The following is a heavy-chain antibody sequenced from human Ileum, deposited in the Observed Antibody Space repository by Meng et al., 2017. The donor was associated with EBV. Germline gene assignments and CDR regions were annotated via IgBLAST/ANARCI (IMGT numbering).Heavy chain of an antibody. D-gene: IGHD3-22*01. Sequence: VQLQGTGPGLVKPSQTLSLTCAVSGGAISSGGYYWSWIRQPPGKGLEWIGYIYKSGSTYYNPSLTSRVTISVDTSKNQLFLKLGSVTAADTGVYYCARGGDTSGYSLDYWGQGILVTVSS. J-gene: IGHJ4*02. CDR2: IYKSGST. CDR1: GGAISSGGYY. CDR3: ARGGDTSGYSLDY. V-gene: IGHV4-30-4*01.